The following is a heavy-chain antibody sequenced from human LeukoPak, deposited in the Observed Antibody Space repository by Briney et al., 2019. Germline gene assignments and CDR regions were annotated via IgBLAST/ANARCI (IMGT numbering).Heavy chain of an antibody. D-gene: IGHD3-10*01. CDR1: GFTFSSYG. V-gene: IGHV3-33*01. Sequence: GGSLRLSCAASGFTFSSYGMHWVRQAPGKGLEWVAVIWYDGSNKYYADSVKGRFTISRDNSKNTLYLQMNSLRAEDTAVYYWARGGRPGYYYYYMDVWGKGTTVTVSS. J-gene: IGHJ6*03. CDR2: IWYDGSNK. CDR3: ARGGRPGYYYYYMDV.